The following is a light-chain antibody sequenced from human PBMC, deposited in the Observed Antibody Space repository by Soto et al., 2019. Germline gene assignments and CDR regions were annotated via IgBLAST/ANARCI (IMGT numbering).Light chain of an antibody. V-gene: IGKV1-5*03. J-gene: IGKJ1*01. CDR1: QTISSW. CDR3: QHYNSYSEA. Sequence: IHRTHSPSTLSGSVADIVTITCRASQTISSWLAWYQQKPGKAPKLLIYKASTLKSGVPSRFSGSGSGTEFTLTISSLQPDDFATYYCQHYNSYSEAFGQGTKVDIK. CDR2: KAS.